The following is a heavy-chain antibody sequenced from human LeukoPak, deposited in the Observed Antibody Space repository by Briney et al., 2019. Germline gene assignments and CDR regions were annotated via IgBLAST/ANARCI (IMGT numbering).Heavy chain of an antibody. CDR2: INPNSGGT. Sequence: ASVKVSCKASEYTFTDHYMYWVRQAPGQGLEWMGWINPNSGGTNYAQNFQGRVTMTRDTSISTAYMELSSLRSDDTAVYYCARDYGGNTDAFDIWGQGTMLIVSS. D-gene: IGHD4-23*01. V-gene: IGHV1-2*02. CDR1: EYTFTDHY. CDR3: ARDYGGNTDAFDI. J-gene: IGHJ3*02.